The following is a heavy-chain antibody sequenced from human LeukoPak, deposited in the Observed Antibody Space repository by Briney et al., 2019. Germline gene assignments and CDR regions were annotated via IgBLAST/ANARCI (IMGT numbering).Heavy chain of an antibody. CDR2: INPSGGST. V-gene: IGHV1-46*01. CDR1: GDTFTSYY. D-gene: IGHD1-26*01. Sequence: ASVKVSCKASGDTFTSYYMQWVRQAPGKGLEWMGIINPSGGSTSYAQKFQGRVTMTRDMSTSTVYMELSSLRSEDTAVYYCAREGIVGATNFDYWGQGTLVTVSS. CDR3: AREGIVGATNFDY. J-gene: IGHJ4*02.